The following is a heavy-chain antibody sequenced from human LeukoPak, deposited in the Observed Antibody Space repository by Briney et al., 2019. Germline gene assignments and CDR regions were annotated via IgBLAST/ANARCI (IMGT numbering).Heavy chain of an antibody. Sequence: GGSLRLSCAAPGFTFSNAWMSWVRQAPGKGLEWVGRIKSKTDGGTTDYAAPVKGRFTISRDDSKNTLYLQMNSLKTEDTAVYYCTTDLGYCSGGSCYLFSYFDYWGQGTLVTVSS. CDR3: TTDLGYCSGGSCYLFSYFDY. CDR2: IKSKTDGGTT. J-gene: IGHJ4*02. V-gene: IGHV3-15*01. CDR1: GFTFSNAW. D-gene: IGHD2-15*01.